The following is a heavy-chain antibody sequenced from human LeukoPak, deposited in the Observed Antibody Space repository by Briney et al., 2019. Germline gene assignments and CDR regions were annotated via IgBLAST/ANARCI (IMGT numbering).Heavy chain of an antibody. J-gene: IGHJ4*02. CDR3: ARHGEQEAYDFWSGYSYYFDY. CDR1: GYSFTSYW. D-gene: IGHD3-3*01. Sequence: GESLKISCKGSGYSFTSYWIGWVRQMPGKGLEWMGIIYPGDSDTRYSPSFQGQVTISADKSISTAYLQWSSLKASDTAMYYCARHGEQEAYDFWSGYSYYFDYWGQGTWSPSPQ. V-gene: IGHV5-51*01. CDR2: IYPGDSDT.